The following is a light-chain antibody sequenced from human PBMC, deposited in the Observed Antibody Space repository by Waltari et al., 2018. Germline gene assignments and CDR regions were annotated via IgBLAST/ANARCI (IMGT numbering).Light chain of an antibody. Sequence: EIVMTQSPATLSVSPGERATLSCRARQSVNNKLAWFQQKPGQAPRLLIYDASARASGIPARFSGSGSGTEFTLTINSLQSEDSAIYYCQQYDNWPPRRTFGQGTKVEIK. V-gene: IGKV3-15*01. J-gene: IGKJ1*01. CDR2: DAS. CDR1: QSVNNK. CDR3: QQYDNWPPRRT.